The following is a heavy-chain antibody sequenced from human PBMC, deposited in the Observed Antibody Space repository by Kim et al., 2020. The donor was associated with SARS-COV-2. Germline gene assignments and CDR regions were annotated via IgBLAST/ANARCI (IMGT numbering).Heavy chain of an antibody. D-gene: IGHD4-17*01. CDR3: ARDRLDYGDLVLVGGMDV. V-gene: IGHV3-64*01. CDR1: GFTFSSYA. CDR2: ISSNGGST. Sequence: GGSLRLSCAASGFTFSSYAMHWVRQAPGKGLEYVSAISSNGGSTYYANSVKGRFTISRDNSKNTLYLQMGSLRAEDMAVYYCARDRLDYGDLVLVGGMDVWGQGTTVTVSS. J-gene: IGHJ6*02.